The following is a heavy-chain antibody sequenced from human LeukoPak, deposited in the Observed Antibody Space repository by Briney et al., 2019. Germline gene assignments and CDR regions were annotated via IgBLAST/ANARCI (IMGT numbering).Heavy chain of an antibody. Sequence: GGSLRLSCTASGFSFSVYTMDWVPQAPGQGLEWISYIGFSSSSIYTADSVKGRFTISRDNAKNSLYLQMNSLRDEDTAVYYCARDNVYSYWCWGPVTLVTVSS. CDR2: IGFSSSSI. CDR1: GFSFSVYT. D-gene: IGHD5-18*01. CDR3: ARDNVYSYWC. V-gene: IGHV3-48*02. J-gene: IGHJ4*02.